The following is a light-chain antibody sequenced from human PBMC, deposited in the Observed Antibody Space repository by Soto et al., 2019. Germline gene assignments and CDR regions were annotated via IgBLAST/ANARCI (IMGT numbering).Light chain of an antibody. Sequence: DIVMTQTPLSSPVTLGQPASISCRSSQSLVDSDGNTYLSWLQQRPGQPPRLLIYKISNRLSGVPDRFSGSGAGTDFTLKISRVEAEDVGVYYCMQATQFPRTFGQGTKVEIK. V-gene: IGKV2-24*01. J-gene: IGKJ1*01. CDR3: MQATQFPRT. CDR1: QSLVDSDGNTY. CDR2: KIS.